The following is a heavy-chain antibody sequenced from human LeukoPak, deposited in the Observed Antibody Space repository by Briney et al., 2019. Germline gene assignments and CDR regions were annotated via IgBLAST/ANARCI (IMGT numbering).Heavy chain of an antibody. J-gene: IGHJ4*02. CDR1: GFSFTTYW. D-gene: IGHD3-10*01. CDR3: AKLAKYFYGAETFYFFEH. CDR2: INQDGTEK. V-gene: IGHV3-7*01. Sequence: GESLRLSCAASGFSFTTYWTSWVRQAQGKGLEWVANINQDGTEKYYVDSVKGRFTISRDNGKNSLYLQMNSLRVEDTAVYYCAKLAKYFYGAETFYFFEHWGQGTPVTASS.